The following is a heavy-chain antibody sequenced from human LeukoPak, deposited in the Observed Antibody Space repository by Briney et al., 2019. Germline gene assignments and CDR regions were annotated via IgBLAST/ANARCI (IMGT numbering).Heavy chain of an antibody. V-gene: IGHV3-23*01. CDR3: AKGAADYYFDS. CDR2: IIGNGGVT. CDR1: GFTFTSYA. D-gene: IGHD2-15*01. Sequence: GGSLRLSCAASGFTFTSYAMNWVRQAPGRGLEWVSGIIGNGGVTYYADPVKGRFTISRDNSKSTLYLQMNSLRAEDTALYYCAKGAADYYFDSWGQGTLVTVSS. J-gene: IGHJ4*02.